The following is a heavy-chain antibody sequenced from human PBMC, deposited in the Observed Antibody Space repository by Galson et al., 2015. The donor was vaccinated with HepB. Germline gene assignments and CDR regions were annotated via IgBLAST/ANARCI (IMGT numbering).Heavy chain of an antibody. V-gene: IGHV4-59*08. CDR1: HGSINNYY. CDR3: ARHPGRGSVGYASDL. J-gene: IGHJ4*02. D-gene: IGHD2-2*01. CDR2: IYYNGDT. Sequence: SETLSLTCSVSHGSINNYYWSWIRQSPGKRLEWIGYIYYNGDTNYNPSLGYRVGMSVDTSINQVSLWLTSVTAADTAVYFCARHPGRGSVGYASDLWGQGTLVTVSA.